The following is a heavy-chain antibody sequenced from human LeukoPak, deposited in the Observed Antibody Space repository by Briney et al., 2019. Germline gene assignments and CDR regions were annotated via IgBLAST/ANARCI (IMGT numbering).Heavy chain of an antibody. J-gene: IGHJ4*02. CDR1: GGSISSYY. Sequence: KASETLSLTCTVSGGSISSYYWSWIRQPPGKGLEWIGYIYYSGSTNYNPSLKSRVTISVDTSKNQFPLKLSSVTAADTAVYYCARRAGYSSGRRWSYFDYWGQGTLVTVSS. CDR3: ARRAGYSSGRRWSYFDY. D-gene: IGHD6-19*01. V-gene: IGHV4-59*08. CDR2: IYYSGST.